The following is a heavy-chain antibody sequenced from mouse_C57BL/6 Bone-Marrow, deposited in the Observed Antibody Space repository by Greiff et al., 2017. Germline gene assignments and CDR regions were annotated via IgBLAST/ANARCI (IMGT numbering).Heavy chain of an antibody. V-gene: IGHV14-4*01. CDR1: GFNIKDDY. J-gene: IGHJ3*01. CDR2: IDPENGDT. D-gene: IGHD4-1*01. Sequence: LQQSGAELVRPGASVKLSCTASGFNIKDDYMHWVKQRPEQGLEWIGWIDPENGDTEYASKFQGKATITADTSSNTAYLQRSSLTSEDTAVYYCTRIWDWFAYWGQGTLVTVSA. CDR3: TRIWDWFAY.